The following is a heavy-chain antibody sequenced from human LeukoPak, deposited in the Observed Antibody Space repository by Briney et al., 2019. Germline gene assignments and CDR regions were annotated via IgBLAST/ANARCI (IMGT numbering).Heavy chain of an antibody. CDR3: ARLSSRGYEISWWFDP. V-gene: IGHV5-51*01. D-gene: IGHD5-12*01. CDR2: IYPGDSDT. J-gene: IGHJ5*02. Sequence: GESLKISCKGSGYSFTNFWIGWVRQMPGKGLEWMGIIYPGDSDTRYSPSFQGQVTISADKSINTAYLQWSSLEASDTAIYYCARLSSRGYEISWWFDPWGQGTLVTVSS. CDR1: GYSFTNFW.